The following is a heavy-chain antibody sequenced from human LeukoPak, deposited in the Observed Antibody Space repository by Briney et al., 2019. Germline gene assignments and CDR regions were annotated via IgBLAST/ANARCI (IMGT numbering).Heavy chain of an antibody. V-gene: IGHV4-59*02. Sequence: SETLSLTCPMSGDSVSSYSWSWIRQPPGKGLKWIAYIFFVGTTHYNPSLKSRATISIDTSKNQFSLKLTSVTAADTAMYYCARRGWSDAFDIWGQGTMVTVSS. D-gene: IGHD6-19*01. CDR1: GDSVSSYS. J-gene: IGHJ3*02. CDR2: IFFVGTT. CDR3: ARRGWSDAFDI.